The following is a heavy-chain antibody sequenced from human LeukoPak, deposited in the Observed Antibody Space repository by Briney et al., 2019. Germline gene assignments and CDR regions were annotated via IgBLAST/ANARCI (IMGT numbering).Heavy chain of an antibody. CDR2: IYTSGST. J-gene: IGHJ4*02. Sequence: SETLSLTCTVSGGSISSYYWSWIRQPAGKGLEWIGRIYTSGSTNYNPSLKSRVTMSVDTSKNQFSLKLSSETAADTAVYYCARTYCGGDCYYFDYWGQGTLVTVSS. CDR1: GGSISSYY. CDR3: ARTYCGGDCYYFDY. D-gene: IGHD2-21*02. V-gene: IGHV4-4*07.